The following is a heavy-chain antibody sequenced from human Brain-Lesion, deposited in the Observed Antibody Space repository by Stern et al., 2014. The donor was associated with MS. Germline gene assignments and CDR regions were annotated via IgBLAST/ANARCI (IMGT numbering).Heavy chain of an antibody. CDR3: ARAVRNQLLSEY. CDR2: MNPYSGNT. D-gene: IGHD2-2*01. J-gene: IGHJ4*02. CDR1: GYTFSSYD. V-gene: IGHV1-8*01. Sequence: DQLVEPGAEVKKPGASVKVSCKASGYTFSSYDITWVRQASGQGLEWMAWMNPYSGNTGYAQKFKGRVSMTSDPSISTVYMELTSLTSDDTAVYFCARAVRNQLLSEYWGQGTLVTVSS.